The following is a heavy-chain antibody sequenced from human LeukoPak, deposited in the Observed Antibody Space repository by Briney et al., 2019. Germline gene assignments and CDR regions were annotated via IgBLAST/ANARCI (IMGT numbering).Heavy chain of an antibody. CDR2: IRGDGDST. D-gene: IGHD2-2*01. Sequence: RGSLRLSCAASGFTFDDYAMHWVRQTPGKGLEWVSLIRGDGDSTKYVDSVKGRFNISRDNSKNSLYLQMNSLRTEDTALYFCAKEALYCSSSSCYPFYYYVMDVWGQGTTVTVSS. CDR3: AKEALYCSSSSCYPFYYYVMDV. V-gene: IGHV3-43*02. J-gene: IGHJ6*02. CDR1: GFTFDDYA.